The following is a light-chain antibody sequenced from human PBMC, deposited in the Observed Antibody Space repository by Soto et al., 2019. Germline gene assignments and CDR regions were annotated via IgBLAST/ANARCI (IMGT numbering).Light chain of an antibody. Sequence: DIQMTQSPSFLPASVGDRVTITCRASQSVSTSLNWYQQKSGEAPKLLIYAASTLQSGVPSRFSGSGSGTEFTLTISSLQPEDFATYFCHQSYSPPNTFGQGTKLE. CDR2: AAS. CDR1: QSVSTS. CDR3: HQSYSPPNT. V-gene: IGKV1-39*01. J-gene: IGKJ2*01.